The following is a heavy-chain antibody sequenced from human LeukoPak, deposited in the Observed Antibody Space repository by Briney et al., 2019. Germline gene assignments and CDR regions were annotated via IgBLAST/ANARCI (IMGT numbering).Heavy chain of an antibody. J-gene: IGHJ4*02. Sequence: GGSLRLSCAASGFTFSTYSMNWVRQAPGKGLEWVSYISSSTSTIYYADSVKGRFTISRDNAKNSLYLQMNSLRAEDTAVYYCARDRAVVGGNYHFDYWGQGTLVTVSS. CDR1: GFTFSTYS. V-gene: IGHV3-48*01. D-gene: IGHD1-7*01. CDR3: ARDRAVVGGNYHFDY. CDR2: ISSSTSTI.